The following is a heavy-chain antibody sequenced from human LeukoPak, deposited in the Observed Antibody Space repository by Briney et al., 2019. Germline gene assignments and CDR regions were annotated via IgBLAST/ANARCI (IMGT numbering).Heavy chain of an antibody. CDR2: ISAYNGNT. J-gene: IGHJ3*02. D-gene: IGHD6-19*01. CDR3: AIEFHSSGWSNNDAFDI. V-gene: IGHV1-18*01. CDR1: GYTFTSYG. Sequence: ASVKVSCKASGYTFTSYGISWVRQAPGQGLEWMGWISAYNGNTNYAQKLQGRVTMTTDTSTSTAYMELRSLRSDDTAVYYCAIEFHSSGWSNNDAFDIWGQGTMVTVSS.